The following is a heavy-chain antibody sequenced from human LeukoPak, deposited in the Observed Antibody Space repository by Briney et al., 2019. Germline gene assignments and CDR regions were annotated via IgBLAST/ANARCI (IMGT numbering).Heavy chain of an antibody. CDR2: AYYRSKWYY. J-gene: IGHJ4*02. Sequence: SQTLSLTCAISGDSVSSINAAWHWMRQSPSRGLEWLGRAYYRSKWYYDFAESVKSRITINPDTSKNQFSLQLDSVTPEDAAVYYCARDRRAGYSSGYFDYWGQGTLVTVSS. CDR1: GDSVSSINAA. V-gene: IGHV6-1*01. D-gene: IGHD6-19*01. CDR3: ARDRRAGYSSGYFDY.